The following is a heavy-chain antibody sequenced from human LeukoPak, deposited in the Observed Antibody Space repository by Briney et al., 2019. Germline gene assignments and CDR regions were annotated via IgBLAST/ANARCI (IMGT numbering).Heavy chain of an antibody. D-gene: IGHD1-26*01. J-gene: IGHJ3*02. CDR3: ARDPIDSGSYYGAFDI. CDR2: INPNSGGT. Sequence: GASVKVSCKASGYTFTDYYMHWVRQAPGQGLEWMGWINPNSGGTNYAQKFQGRVTMTRDTSISTAYMELSRLRSDDTAVYYCARDPIDSGSYYGAFDIWGQGTMVTVSS. V-gene: IGHV1-2*02. CDR1: GYTFTDYY.